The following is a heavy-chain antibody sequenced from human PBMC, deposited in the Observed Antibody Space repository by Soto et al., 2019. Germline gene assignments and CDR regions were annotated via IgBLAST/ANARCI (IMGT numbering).Heavy chain of an antibody. CDR3: AAGDPIFDY. V-gene: IGHV4-59*08. Sequence: PSETLSLTCTVSGGSTKSYYWSWIRQPPGKGLEWIGYIYYSGITTYNPSLKSRVTISVDTSKYQFSLKLSSVTAADTAVYSRAAGDPIFDYSGQGTLFTVSS. CDR1: GGSTKSYY. J-gene: IGHJ4*01. CDR2: IYYSGIT. D-gene: IGHD2-21*01.